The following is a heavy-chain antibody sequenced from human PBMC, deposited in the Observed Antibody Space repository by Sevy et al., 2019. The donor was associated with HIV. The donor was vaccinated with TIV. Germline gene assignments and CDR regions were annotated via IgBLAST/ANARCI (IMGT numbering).Heavy chain of an antibody. Sequence: ASVKVSCKASGYTFTGYYMHWVRQAPGQGLEWMGWINPNSGDTIYAQKFQGRVTLTRDTSISTAYMELGSLTSDDSAVYYCARELDDFWSGYKYWGRGTLVTVSS. CDR2: INPNSGDT. CDR1: GYTFTGYY. J-gene: IGHJ4*01. D-gene: IGHD3-3*01. CDR3: ARELDDFWSGYKY. V-gene: IGHV1-2*02.